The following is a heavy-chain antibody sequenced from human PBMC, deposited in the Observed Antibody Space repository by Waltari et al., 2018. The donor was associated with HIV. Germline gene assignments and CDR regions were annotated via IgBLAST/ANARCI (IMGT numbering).Heavy chain of an antibody. CDR1: GYTFTGYY. J-gene: IGHJ4*02. V-gene: IGHV1-2*02. D-gene: IGHD2-21*02. CDR2: MNPTGGGT. CDR3: AREPSLTAAYDY. Sequence: QVQLVQSGAEVKKPGASVKVSCKASGYTFTGYYMHWVRPAPGQGLEWMGWMNPTGGGTNWAQKFQGRVTMTMDTSISTAYMELTRLRSDDTAVYYCAREPSLTAAYDYWGQGTLVTVSS.